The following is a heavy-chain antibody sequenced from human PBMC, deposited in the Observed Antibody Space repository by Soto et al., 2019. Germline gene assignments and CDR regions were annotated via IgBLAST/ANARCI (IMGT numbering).Heavy chain of an antibody. D-gene: IGHD6-13*01. Sequence: PSETLSLTCTFSCGSIISSSYYWGWIRQPPGKGLEWIGSIYYSGSTYYNPSLKSRVTISVDTSKNQFSLKLSSVTAADTAVYYCARHGAQKAGGIAAPRTLCGMDVWGQGTTVTVSS. CDR1: CGSIISSSYY. CDR3: ARHGAQKAGGIAAPRTLCGMDV. J-gene: IGHJ6*02. CDR2: IYYSGST. V-gene: IGHV4-39*01.